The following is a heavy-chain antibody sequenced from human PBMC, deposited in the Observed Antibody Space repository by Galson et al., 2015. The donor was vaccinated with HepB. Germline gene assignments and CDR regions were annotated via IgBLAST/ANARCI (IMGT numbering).Heavy chain of an antibody. D-gene: IGHD3-22*01. Sequence: SLRLSCAASGFTFSSYSMNWVRQAPGKGLEWVSSISSSSSYIYYADSVKGRFTISRDNAKNSLYLQMNSLRAEDTAVYYCARAGYYDSSGYYHYYGMDVWGQGTTVTVSS. V-gene: IGHV3-21*01. CDR2: ISSSSSYI. CDR3: ARAGYYDSSGYYHYYGMDV. CDR1: GFTFSSYS. J-gene: IGHJ6*02.